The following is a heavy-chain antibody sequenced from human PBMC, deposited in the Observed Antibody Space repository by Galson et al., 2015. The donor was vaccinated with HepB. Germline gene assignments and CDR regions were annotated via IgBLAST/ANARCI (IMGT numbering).Heavy chain of an antibody. V-gene: IGHV3-21*01. CDR2: ISSSRSYI. Sequence: SLRLSCAASGFTFSSYSMNWVRQAPGKGLEWVSSISSSRSYIYYADSVKGRFTISRDNAKNSLYLHMNSLRAEDTAVYYCAREGRAGVGMDVWGQGTTVTVSS. CDR1: GFTFSSYS. D-gene: IGHD3-10*01. CDR3: AREGRAGVGMDV. J-gene: IGHJ6*02.